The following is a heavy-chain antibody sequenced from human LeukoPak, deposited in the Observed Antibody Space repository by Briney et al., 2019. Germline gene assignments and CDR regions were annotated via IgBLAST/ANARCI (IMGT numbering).Heavy chain of an antibody. D-gene: IGHD2-15*01. CDR3: AGGPYCSDGSCYTGTFDY. J-gene: IGHJ4*02. Sequence: PSETLSLTCTVSGGSISSGDYYWSWIRQPPGKGLEWIGYIYYSGTTYYNPSLKSRVTMSVDTSKNQFSLKLSSVTAADTAVYYCAGGPYCSDGSCYTGTFDYWGQGTLVTVSS. V-gene: IGHV4-30-4*02. CDR1: GGSISSGDYY. CDR2: IYYSGTT.